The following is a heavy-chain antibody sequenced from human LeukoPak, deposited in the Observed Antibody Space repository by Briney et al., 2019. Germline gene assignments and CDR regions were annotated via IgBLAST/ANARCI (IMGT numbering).Heavy chain of an antibody. D-gene: IGHD3-3*01. CDR3: ARVSISLFGVVTAHFDS. V-gene: IGHV4-34*01. J-gene: IGHJ4*02. CDR1: GGSFRGSY. CDR2: INLSGST. Sequence: SETLSLTCGVSGGSFRGSYWGWIRQPPGKGLEWIGEINLSGSTNYNSSLTSRVTISLDTSKNQFSLNLRSVTTADTAVYYCARVSISLFGVVTAHFDSWDQGTLVAVSS.